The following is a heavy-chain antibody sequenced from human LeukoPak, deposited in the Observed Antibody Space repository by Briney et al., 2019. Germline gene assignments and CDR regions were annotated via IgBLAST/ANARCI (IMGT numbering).Heavy chain of an antibody. V-gene: IGHV3-11*01. Sequence: GGSLRLSCAASGFTFSDYYMSWIRQAPGKGLEWVSYISSSGSTIYYADSVKGRFTISRDNAKNSLYLQMNSLRAEDTAVYYCRVVVAATRGFDYWGQGTLVTVSS. CDR2: ISSSGSTI. CDR1: GFTFSDYY. D-gene: IGHD2-15*01. CDR3: RVVVAATRGFDY. J-gene: IGHJ4*02.